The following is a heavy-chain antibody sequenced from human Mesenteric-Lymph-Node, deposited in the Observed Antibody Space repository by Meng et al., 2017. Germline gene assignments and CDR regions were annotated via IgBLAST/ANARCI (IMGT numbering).Heavy chain of an antibody. CDR2: ISGSGGGT. Sequence: EVQLLESGGGLVQPGGSLRLSCAASGFTFRTYGMSWVRQAPGKGLEWGSGISGSGGGTYYGDSVKGRFTISRDNSKNTLYLQMSSLRAEDTAIYYCAKGDSGWYQEYNWFDPWGQGTLVTVSS. D-gene: IGHD6-19*01. J-gene: IGHJ5*02. V-gene: IGHV3-23*01. CDR3: AKGDSGWYQEYNWFDP. CDR1: GFTFRTYG.